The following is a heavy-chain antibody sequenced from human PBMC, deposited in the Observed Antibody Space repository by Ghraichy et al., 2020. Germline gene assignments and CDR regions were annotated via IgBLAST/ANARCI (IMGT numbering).Heavy chain of an antibody. J-gene: IGHJ4*02. Sequence: GGSLRLSCAASGFTFDDYGMSWVRQAPGKGLEWVSGINWNGGSTGYADSVKGRFTISRDNAKNSLYLQMNSLRAEDTALYHCARVLGHCGGDCYHGYFDYWGQGTLVTVSS. CDR3: ARVLGHCGGDCYHGYFDY. V-gene: IGHV3-20*01. CDR1: GFTFDDYG. CDR2: INWNGGST. D-gene: IGHD2-21*02.